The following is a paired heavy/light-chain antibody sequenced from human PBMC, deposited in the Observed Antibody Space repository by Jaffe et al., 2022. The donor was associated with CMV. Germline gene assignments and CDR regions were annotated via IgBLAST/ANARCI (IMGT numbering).Light chain of an antibody. V-gene: IGKV1-39*01. J-gene: IGKJ3*01. Sequence: DIQMTQSPSSLSASIGDRVTITCRTSQSIINYLNWYQQKPGKAPKLLIYAASSLGSGVPSRFSGSGSGTDFALTISSLQPEDFATYYCQQSYSFVFTFGPGTKVDMK. CDR3: QQSYSFVFT. CDR1: QSIINY. CDR2: AAS.
Heavy chain of an antibody. CDR1: GGSISSANW. Sequence: QVQLQESGPGLVTPSATLSLTCAVSGGSISSANWWSWVRQPPGKGLQWIGDFYPSGSTNYNPSLQTRVSMSVDSSNSLFSLTLSSVTAADTAVYYCAKRLVRGGVYQFDSWGQGTLVTVSS. CDR2: FYPSGST. J-gene: IGHJ4*02. D-gene: IGHD2-2*01. V-gene: IGHV4-4*02. CDR3: AKRLVRGGVYQFDS.